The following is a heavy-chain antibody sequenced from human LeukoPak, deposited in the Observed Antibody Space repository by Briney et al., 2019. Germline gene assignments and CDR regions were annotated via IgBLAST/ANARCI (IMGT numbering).Heavy chain of an antibody. CDR3: ARWFRSSSSYLYWFDP. J-gene: IGHJ5*02. Sequence: SSETLSLTCTVSGDSISGYYWNWIRQPPGEGLEWIGYIYYSGSTNYNPSLKSRVTISVDTSKNQFSLKLSSVTAADTAVYYCARWFRSSSSYLYWFDPWGQGTLVTVSS. V-gene: IGHV4-59*08. CDR1: GDSISGYY. D-gene: IGHD6-6*01. CDR2: IYYSGST.